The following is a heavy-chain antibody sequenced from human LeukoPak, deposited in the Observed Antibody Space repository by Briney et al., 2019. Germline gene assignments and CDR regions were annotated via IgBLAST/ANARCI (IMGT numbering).Heavy chain of an antibody. CDR3: AWQIVGGFFDY. V-gene: IGHV4-31*03. D-gene: IGHD1-26*01. CDR1: GGSISSGGSY. Sequence: SQTLSLTCTVSGGSISSGGSYWTWIRQLPGKGLGWIGYIYYGANTYYNPSLKSRATMSADTSKNHFSLKLTSVTAADTAVYYCAWQIVGGFFDYWGQGTLVTVSS. J-gene: IGHJ4*02. CDR2: IYYGANT.